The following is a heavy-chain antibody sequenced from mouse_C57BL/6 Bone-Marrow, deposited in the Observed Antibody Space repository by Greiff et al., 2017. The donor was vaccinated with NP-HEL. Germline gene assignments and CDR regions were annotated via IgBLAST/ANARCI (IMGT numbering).Heavy chain of an antibody. CDR2: ISNLAYSI. D-gene: IGHD3-2*02. Sequence: EVKVVESGGGLVQPGGSLKLSCAASGFTFSDYGMAWVRQAPRKGPEWVAFISNLAYSIYYADTVTGRFTISRENAKNTLYLEMSSLRSEDTAMYYCARRKAGDYAMDYWGQGTSVTVSS. CDR1: GFTFSDYG. V-gene: IGHV5-15*01. J-gene: IGHJ4*01. CDR3: ARRKAGDYAMDY.